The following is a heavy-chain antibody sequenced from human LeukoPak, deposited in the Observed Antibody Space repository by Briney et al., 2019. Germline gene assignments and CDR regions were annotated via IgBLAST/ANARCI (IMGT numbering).Heavy chain of an antibody. D-gene: IGHD4-17*01. J-gene: IGHJ4*02. V-gene: IGHV3-48*01. CDR1: GFTFSSYS. Sequence: PGGSLRLSCAASGFTFSSYSMNWVRQAPGKGLVWVSYISSSSNTIYYAESVKGRFTISRDNAKNSLYLQMNRLRAEDTAVYYCARGIYGDNYDYWGQGTLVTVSS. CDR3: ARGIYGDNYDY. CDR2: ISSSSNTI.